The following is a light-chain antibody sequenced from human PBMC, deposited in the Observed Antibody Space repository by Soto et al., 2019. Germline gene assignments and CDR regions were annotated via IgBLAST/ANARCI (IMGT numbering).Light chain of an antibody. V-gene: IGKV1-6*01. CDR1: RGIKSN. J-gene: IGKJ4*01. CDR2: GAS. Sequence: AIRMTQSPSSLSASVGDRVTLSCRASRGIKSNVAWYQQRPGKAPRLLIYGASTLQDGVPSRFSGSRSGTDFNLTISSLQPEDLATYYCLQDFNYPLTFGGGTKVDIK. CDR3: LQDFNYPLT.